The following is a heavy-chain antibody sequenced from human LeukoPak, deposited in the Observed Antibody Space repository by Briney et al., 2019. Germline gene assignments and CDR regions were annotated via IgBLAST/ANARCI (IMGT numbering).Heavy chain of an antibody. CDR1: GGSISSSSFY. Sequence: PSETLSLTCTLSGGSISSSSFYWGWVRQPPGRGLECIGTIYYSGIIYYNSSLKSRVTISVDTSKNQFSLKLSSVTAADTAVYFCARSGPAAGRPDAFDIWAQGTMVTVSS. J-gene: IGHJ3*02. CDR2: IYYSGII. D-gene: IGHD2-2*01. V-gene: IGHV4-39*07. CDR3: ARSGPAAGRPDAFDI.